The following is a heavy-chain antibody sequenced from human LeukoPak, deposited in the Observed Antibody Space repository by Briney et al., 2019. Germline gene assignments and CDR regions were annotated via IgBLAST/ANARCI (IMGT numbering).Heavy chain of an antibody. CDR2: LYPSGST. V-gene: IGHV4-59*01. J-gene: IGHJ1*01. D-gene: IGHD3-22*01. CDR1: GGSINSGY. CDR3: ARGDYYYDSSGYDIAEYFQH. Sequence: SETLSLTCSVSGGSINSGYWSWIRQPPGKGLEWIGLLYPSGSTNYNPSLKSRVTISVDTSKNQFSLKLSSVTAADTAVYYCARGDYYYDSSGYDIAEYFQHWGQGTLVTVSS.